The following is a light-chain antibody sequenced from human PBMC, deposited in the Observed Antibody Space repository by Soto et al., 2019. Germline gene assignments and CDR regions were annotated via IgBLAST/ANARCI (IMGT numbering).Light chain of an antibody. CDR2: AAS. V-gene: IGKV1-6*01. CDR3: LLDYSYFWA. CDR1: QGIERS. J-gene: IGKJ1*01. Sequence: IEMTQSPSSLSASVVDRVTINCRASQGIERSVAWYQQKPGKVPKLLIYAASTLRSGVPSRFSGSGSGREFTLTISSLQPEDFATYYCLLDYSYFWAFGQGTKVDIK.